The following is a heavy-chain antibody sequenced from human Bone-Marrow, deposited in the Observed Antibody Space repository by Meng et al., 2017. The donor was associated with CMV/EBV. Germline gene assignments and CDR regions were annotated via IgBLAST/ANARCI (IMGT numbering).Heavy chain of an antibody. D-gene: IGHD3-16*01. CDR2: ISSSSSTI. Sequence: GESLKISCAASGFTFSSYSMNWVRQAPGKGLEWVSYISSSSSTIYYADSVKGRFTISRDNAKNSLYLQMNSLRAEDTAVYYCARFGWSSFDYWGQGTLVTVSS. J-gene: IGHJ4*02. CDR3: ARFGWSSFDY. V-gene: IGHV3-48*04. CDR1: GFTFSSYS.